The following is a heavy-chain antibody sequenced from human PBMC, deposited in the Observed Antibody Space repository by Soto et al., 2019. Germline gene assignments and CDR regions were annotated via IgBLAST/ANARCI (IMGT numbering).Heavy chain of an antibody. CDR1: GYTFTGYY. V-gene: IGHV1-2*04. CDR2: INPNSGGT. J-gene: IGHJ6*02. CDR3: ARAHREPPPNPYSSCWPRFFYGMDV. Sequence: ASVKVSCKASGYTFTGYYMHWVRQAPGQGLEWMGWINPNSGGTNYAQKFQGWVTMTRDTSISTAYMELSRLRSDDTAVYSCARAHREPPPNPYSSCWPRFFYGMDVWGQGTTVTVSS. D-gene: IGHD6-19*01.